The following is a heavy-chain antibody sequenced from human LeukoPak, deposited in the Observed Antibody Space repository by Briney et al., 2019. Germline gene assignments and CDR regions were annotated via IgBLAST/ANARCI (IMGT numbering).Heavy chain of an antibody. J-gene: IGHJ3*02. CDR2: IYSGGST. V-gene: IGHV3-66*01. CDR1: GFTVSSNY. D-gene: IGHD6-19*01. Sequence: GRSLRLSCAASGFTVSSNYMSWVRQAPGKGLEWVSVIYSGGSTYYADSVKGRFTISRDNSKNTLYLQMNSLRAEDTAVYYCAKGIAVARVDAFDIWGQGTMVTVSS. CDR3: AKGIAVARVDAFDI.